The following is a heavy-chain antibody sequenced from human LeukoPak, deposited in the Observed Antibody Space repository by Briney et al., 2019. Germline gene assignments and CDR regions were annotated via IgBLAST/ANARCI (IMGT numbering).Heavy chain of an antibody. CDR1: EFTFSSYW. J-gene: IGHJ4*02. CDR2: INGDGSST. V-gene: IGHV3-74*01. CDR3: ARGGLTGTTIPYFDY. Sequence: GGSLRLSCTASEFTFSSYWMHWVRQPPGKGLVWVSRINGDGSSTSYADAVKGRFTISRDNAKNTLYLRMNSLRAEDTAVYYCARGGLTGTTIPYFDYRGQGTLVTVSS. D-gene: IGHD1-7*01.